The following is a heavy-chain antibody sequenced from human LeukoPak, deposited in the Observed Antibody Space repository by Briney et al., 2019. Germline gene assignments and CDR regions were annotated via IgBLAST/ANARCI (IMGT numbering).Heavy chain of an antibody. D-gene: IGHD1-26*01. Sequence: GASVKVSCKASGYTFTDLTEYYIHWVRQAPGQGLEWMGWINPNNGGTKYAQKFQGRVTMTRDTSMNTAYMELSSLTSDDTAVYYCARRLGGSSEGYEFWGQGPLVTVSS. J-gene: IGHJ4*02. V-gene: IGHV1-2*02. CDR2: INPNNGGT. CDR3: ARRLGGSSEGYEF. CDR1: GYTFTDLTEYY.